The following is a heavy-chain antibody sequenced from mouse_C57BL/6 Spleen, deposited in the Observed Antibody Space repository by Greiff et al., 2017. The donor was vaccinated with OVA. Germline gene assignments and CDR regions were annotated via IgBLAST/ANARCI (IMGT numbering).Heavy chain of an antibody. CDR3: AREGGYYGNFFAY. V-gene: IGHV1-55*01. CDR2: IYPGSGST. J-gene: IGHJ3*01. CDR1: GYTFTSYW. Sequence: VQLQQPGAELVKPGASVKMSCKASGYTFTSYWITWVKQRPGQGLEWIGDIYPGSGSTNYNEKFKSKATLTVDTSSSTAYMQLSSLTSEDSAVYYCAREGGYYGNFFAYWGQGTLVTVSA. D-gene: IGHD2-1*01.